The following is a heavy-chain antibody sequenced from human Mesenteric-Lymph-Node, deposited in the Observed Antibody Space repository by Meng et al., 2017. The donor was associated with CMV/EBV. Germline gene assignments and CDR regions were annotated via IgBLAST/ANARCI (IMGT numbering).Heavy chain of an antibody. CDR1: GGSISSSSYY. J-gene: IGHJ6*02. Sequence: SETLSLTCTVSGGSISSSSYYWGWIRQPPGKGLEWIGSIYYSGSTYYNPSLKSRVTISVDTSKNQFSLKLSSVTAADTAVYYCARDRNAVAGNFGVYYYGMDVWGQGTTVTVSS. CDR2: IYYSGST. CDR3: ARDRNAVAGNFGVYYYGMDV. D-gene: IGHD6-19*01. V-gene: IGHV4-39*07.